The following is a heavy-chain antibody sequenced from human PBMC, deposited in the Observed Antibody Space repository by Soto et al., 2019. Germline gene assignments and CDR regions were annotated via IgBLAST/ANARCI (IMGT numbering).Heavy chain of an antibody. CDR1: GFSFSDYY. CDR3: ARDRGP. J-gene: IGHJ5*02. CDR2: ISGSGSYT. V-gene: IGHV3-11*06. Sequence: PGGSLRLSCAASGFSFSDYYMSWMRQAPGKGPEWLSYISGSGSYTDYADSVKGRFTISRDNAKNSLNLQMNNLGVEDTALYYCARDRGPWGQGTLVTVSS.